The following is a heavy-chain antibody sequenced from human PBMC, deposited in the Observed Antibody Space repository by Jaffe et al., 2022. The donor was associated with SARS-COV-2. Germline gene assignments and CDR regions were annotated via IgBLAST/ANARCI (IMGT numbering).Heavy chain of an antibody. CDR2: IYTSGST. D-gene: IGHD3-10*01. V-gene: IGHV4-61*02. CDR3: ARLFPPFMVRGQYGMDV. CDR1: GGSISSGSYY. Sequence: QVQLQESGPGLVKPSQTLSLTCTVSGGSISSGSYYWSWIRQPAGKGLEWIGRIYTSGSTNYNPSLKSRVTISVDTSKNQFSLKLSSVTAADTAVYYCARLFPPFMVRGQYGMDVWGQGTTVTVSS. J-gene: IGHJ6*02.